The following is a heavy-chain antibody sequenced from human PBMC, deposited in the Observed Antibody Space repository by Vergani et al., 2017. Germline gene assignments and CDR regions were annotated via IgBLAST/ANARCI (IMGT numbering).Heavy chain of an antibody. D-gene: IGHD1-14*01. CDR1: GFTFSTYA. CDR3: TARRTGRDPFDV. CDR2: LTGGGGST. Sequence: EVQLLESGGSLKQPGGSVRLSCAASGFTFSTYAMHWVRQAPGKGLEWVSALTGGGGSTYYADSFKGRFIISRDNSRDTLYLQMNSLKTDDTALYYCTARRTGRDPFDVWGRGTLVTVSS. V-gene: IGHV3-23*01. J-gene: IGHJ3*01.